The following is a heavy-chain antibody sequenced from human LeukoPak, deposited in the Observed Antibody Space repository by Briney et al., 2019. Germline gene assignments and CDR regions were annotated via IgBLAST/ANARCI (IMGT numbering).Heavy chain of an antibody. CDR1: GFTFGDYA. CDR2: IRSKAYGGTT. J-gene: IGHJ6*03. CDR3: TLHPSSTSYLPAYYYMDV. Sequence: TGGSLRLSCTASGFTFGDYAMSWVRQAPGKGLEWVGFIRSKAYGGTTEYVASVKGRFTISRDDSKSIAYLQMNSLKTEDTAVYYCTLHPSSTSYLPAYYYMDVWGKGTTVTVSS. D-gene: IGHD2-2*01. V-gene: IGHV3-49*04.